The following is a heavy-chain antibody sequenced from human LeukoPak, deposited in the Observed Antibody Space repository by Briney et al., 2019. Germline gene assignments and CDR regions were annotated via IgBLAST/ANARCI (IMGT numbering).Heavy chain of an antibody. CDR3: TRGGLFTYDSSGYPIDF. CDR2: ISYDGSNK. V-gene: IGHV3-30-3*01. CDR1: GFTFSSYA. D-gene: IGHD3-22*01. Sequence: GGSLRLSCAASGFTFSSYAMHWVRQAPGKGLEWVAVISYDGSNKYYADSVKGRFTISRDNSKNTLYLQMNSLRVEDTAVYYCTRGGLFTYDSSGYPIDFWGQGALVTVSS. J-gene: IGHJ4*02.